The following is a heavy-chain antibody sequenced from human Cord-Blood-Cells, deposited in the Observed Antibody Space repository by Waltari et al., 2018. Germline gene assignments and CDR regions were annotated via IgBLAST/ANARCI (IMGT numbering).Heavy chain of an antibody. CDR1: GSTFPGYY. J-gene: IGHJ4*02. CDR2: INPNSGGT. D-gene: IGHD4-17*01. CDR3: AREPDTVTYYFDY. V-gene: IGHV1-2*02. Sequence: QVQLVQYGAGVKKPGASVRVSCKASGSTFPGYYTPWVRQAPGQGLEWMGWINPNSGGTNYAQKFQGRVTMTRDTSISTAYMELSRLRSDDTAVYYCAREPDTVTYYFDYWGQGTLVTVSS.